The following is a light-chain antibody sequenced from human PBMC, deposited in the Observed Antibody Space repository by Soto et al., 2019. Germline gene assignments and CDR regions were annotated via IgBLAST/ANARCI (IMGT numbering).Light chain of an antibody. V-gene: IGLV2-14*03. J-gene: IGLJ2*01. CDR3: SSYTSSSNSVV. CDR1: SSVFGASDY. Sequence: QSALTQPASVSGSPGQSITISCTGTSSVFGASDYVSWYQHHPGRAPKLVIYDVTTRPSGVSNRFSGSKSGNTASLTISGLRAEDEADYYCSSYTSSSNSVVFGGGTQLTVL. CDR2: DVT.